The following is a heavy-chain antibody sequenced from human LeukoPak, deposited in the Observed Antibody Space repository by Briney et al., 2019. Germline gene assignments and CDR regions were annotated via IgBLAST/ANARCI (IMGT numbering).Heavy chain of an antibody. CDR3: ARETCSSGCYYNSDY. V-gene: IGHV4-61*01. D-gene: IGHD2-2*01. CDR2: IYFSGST. J-gene: IGHJ4*02. CDR1: GDSISSTSYY. Sequence: SETLSLTCIVSGDSISSTSYYWTWIRQPPGKGLEWIGYIYFSGSTNYNPSLKSRVTISVDTSKNQFSLKLKSVTAADTAVYYCARETCSSGCYYNSDYWGQGTLVTVSS.